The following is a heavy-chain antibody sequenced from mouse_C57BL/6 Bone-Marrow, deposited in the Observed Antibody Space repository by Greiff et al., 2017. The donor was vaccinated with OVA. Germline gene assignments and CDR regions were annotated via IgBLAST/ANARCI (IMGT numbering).Heavy chain of an antibody. D-gene: IGHD2-3*01. Sequence: QVQLQQSGPELVKPEASVKISCKASGYAFSSSWMNWVKQRPGKGLEWIGRIYPGDGDTNYNGKFKGKATLTADKSSSTAYMQLSSLTSEDSAVYFCARHEDGYYASYFDYWGQGTTLTVSS. V-gene: IGHV1-82*01. CDR2: IYPGDGDT. CDR1: GYAFSSSW. CDR3: ARHEDGYYASYFDY. J-gene: IGHJ2*01.